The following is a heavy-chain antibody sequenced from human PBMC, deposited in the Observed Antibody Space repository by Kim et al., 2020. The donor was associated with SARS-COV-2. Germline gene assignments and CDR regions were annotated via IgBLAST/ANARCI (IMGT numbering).Heavy chain of an antibody. J-gene: IGHJ4*02. CDR1: GYTFNSHS. CDR2: INPYTGET. V-gene: IGHV1-18*01. D-gene: IGHD4-17*01. Sequence: ASVKVSCKASGYTFNSHSISWVRQAPGHGLEWMGWINPYTGETNYGQKFQDRLTMTTDTSTSTAYMELRNLRFDDTAFYYCARGDGDYYNPTLDSWGQGTLVTVSS. CDR3: ARGDGDYYNPTLDS.